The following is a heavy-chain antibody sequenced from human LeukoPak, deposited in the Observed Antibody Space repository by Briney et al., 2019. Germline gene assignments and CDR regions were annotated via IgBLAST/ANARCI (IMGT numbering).Heavy chain of an antibody. V-gene: IGHV4-59*01. D-gene: IGHD3-22*01. CDR3: ARDTSGYRRGSFDY. J-gene: IGHJ4*02. CDR1: GGSINSYY. CDR2: IYYSGST. Sequence: SETLSLTCTVSGGSINSYYWSWIRQPPGKGLEWIGYIYYSGSTNYNPSLKSRVTISLDTSNNQFSLKLSSVTAADTAVYYCARDTSGYRRGSFDYWGQGTLVTVSS.